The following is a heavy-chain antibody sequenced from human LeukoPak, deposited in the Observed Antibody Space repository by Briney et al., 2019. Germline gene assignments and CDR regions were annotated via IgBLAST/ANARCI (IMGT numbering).Heavy chain of an antibody. CDR2: ISAYNSRT. D-gene: IGHD1-1*01. CDR3: ARAQRLERLPQYY. CDR1: VYSFTSYG. Sequence: GASVKVSCKASVYSFTSYGIHWVRQAPGQGLEWMGWISAYNSRTNYAQQLQGRVTVTTDTSTDTAYMELTSLTSDDTAVYYCARAQRLERLPQYYWGQGTLVTVSS. J-gene: IGHJ4*02. V-gene: IGHV1-18*01.